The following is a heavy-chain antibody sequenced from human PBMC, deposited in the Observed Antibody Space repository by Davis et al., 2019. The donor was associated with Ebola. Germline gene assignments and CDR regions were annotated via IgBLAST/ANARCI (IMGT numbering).Heavy chain of an antibody. Sequence: GESLKISCAASGFTFSDYYMSWIRQAPGKGLEWVSYISSSGSTIYYADSVKGRFTISRDNAKNSLYLQMNSLRAEDTAVYYCARDRWPNLASYYGMDVWGQGTTVTVSS. CDR1: GFTFSDYY. V-gene: IGHV3-11*01. CDR3: ARDRWPNLASYYGMDV. D-gene: IGHD4-23*01. J-gene: IGHJ6*02. CDR2: ISSSGSTI.